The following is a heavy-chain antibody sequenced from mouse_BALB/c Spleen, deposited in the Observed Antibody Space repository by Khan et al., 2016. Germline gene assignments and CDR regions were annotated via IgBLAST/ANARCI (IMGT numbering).Heavy chain of an antibody. CDR3: ARGLYYYGSSYYAMDY. V-gene: IGHV14-3*02. CDR2: IDPANGNT. D-gene: IGHD1-1*01. CDR1: GFNIKDTY. Sequence: VRLQQSGAELVKPGASVKLSCTASGFNIKDTYMHWVKQRPEQGLEWIGRIDPANGNTKYDPKFQGKATITADTSSNTAYLQLSSLTSEDTAVYYCARGLYYYGSSYYAMDYWGQGTSVTVSS. J-gene: IGHJ4*01.